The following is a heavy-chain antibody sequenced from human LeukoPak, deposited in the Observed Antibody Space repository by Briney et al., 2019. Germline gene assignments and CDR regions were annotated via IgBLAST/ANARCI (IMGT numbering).Heavy chain of an antibody. CDR1: GLTFSNYA. J-gene: IGHJ4*02. CDR2: TSGSGGNT. Sequence: GGSLRLSCAASGLTFSNYAMSWVRQAPGMGLEWVSATSGSGGNTDYADSVEGRFTISRDNSKNMLYLQMNSLRAEDTAIYYCAKDLISSTNYYLDCWGQGTLVTVSS. D-gene: IGHD2-2*01. CDR3: AKDLISSTNYYLDC. V-gene: IGHV3-23*01.